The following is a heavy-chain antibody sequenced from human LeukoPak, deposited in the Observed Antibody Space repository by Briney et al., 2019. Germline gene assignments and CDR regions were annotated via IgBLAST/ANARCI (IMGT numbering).Heavy chain of an antibody. Sequence: GGSLRLSCAASGFTFDDYAMHWVRQAPGKGLEWVSGISWNSGSIGYADSVKGRFTISRDNAKNSLYLQMNSLRAEDMALYYCAKDIGYDFWSGVDYWGQGTLVTVSS. CDR3: AKDIGYDFWSGVDY. D-gene: IGHD3-3*01. CDR2: ISWNSGSI. V-gene: IGHV3-9*03. J-gene: IGHJ4*02. CDR1: GFTFDDYA.